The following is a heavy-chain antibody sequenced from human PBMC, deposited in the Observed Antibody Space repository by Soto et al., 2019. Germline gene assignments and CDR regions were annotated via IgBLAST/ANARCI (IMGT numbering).Heavy chain of an antibody. J-gene: IGHJ4*02. CDR3: AKDPGMITFGGVIVKGEFDY. Sequence: EVQLLESGGGLVQPGGSLRLSCAASGFTFSSYAMSWVRQAPGKGLEWVSAISGSGGSTYYADSVKGRFTISRDNSKNTLYLQMNSLRAEDTAVYYCAKDPGMITFGGVIVKGEFDYWGQGTLVTVSS. V-gene: IGHV3-23*01. CDR1: GFTFSSYA. CDR2: ISGSGGST. D-gene: IGHD3-16*02.